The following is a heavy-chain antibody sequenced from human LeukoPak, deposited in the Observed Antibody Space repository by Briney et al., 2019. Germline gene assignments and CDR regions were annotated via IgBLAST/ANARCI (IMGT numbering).Heavy chain of an antibody. J-gene: IGHJ4*02. Sequence: PGGSLRLSCAASGFTVSSNYMSWVRQAPGKGLEWVSAISGSGGSTYYADSVKGRFTISRDNSKNTLYLQMNSLRAEDTAVYYCAKDRGVVVPAAPLGYWGQGTLVTVSS. CDR3: AKDRGVVVPAAPLGY. D-gene: IGHD2-2*01. CDR1: GFTVSSNY. CDR2: ISGSGGST. V-gene: IGHV3-23*01.